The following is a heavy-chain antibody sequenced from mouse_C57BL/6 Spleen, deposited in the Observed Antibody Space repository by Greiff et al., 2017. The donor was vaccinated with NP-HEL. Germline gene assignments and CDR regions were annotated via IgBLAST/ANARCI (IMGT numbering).Heavy chain of an antibody. CDR1: GYTFTSYW. J-gene: IGHJ2*01. Sequence: VQLQQPGAELVKPGASVKMSCKASGYTFTSYWITWVKQRPGQGLEWIGDIYPGSGSTNYNEKFKSKATLTVDTSSSTAYMQRISLTSEDSAVYYSASGDDYAGSFDYWGQGTTLTVSS. CDR2: IYPGSGST. CDR3: ASGDDYAGSFDY. V-gene: IGHV1-55*01. D-gene: IGHD2-4*01.